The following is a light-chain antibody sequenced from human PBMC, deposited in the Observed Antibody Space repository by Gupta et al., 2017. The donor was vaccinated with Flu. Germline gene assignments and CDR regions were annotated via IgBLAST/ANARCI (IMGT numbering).Light chain of an antibody. CDR2: DVT. V-gene: IGLV2-14*01. CDR1: SSDVGRSDY. CDR3: SSYTSGSTFYV. Sequence: QAALTHTASVSGSPGNQIPLSCTGTSSDVGRSDYVSWYQQHPDKAPKLIIYDVTNRPSGVSSRFSGSKSGNTASLTISGLQAEDETDYYCSSYTSGSTFYVFGTGTKVTVL. J-gene: IGLJ1*01.